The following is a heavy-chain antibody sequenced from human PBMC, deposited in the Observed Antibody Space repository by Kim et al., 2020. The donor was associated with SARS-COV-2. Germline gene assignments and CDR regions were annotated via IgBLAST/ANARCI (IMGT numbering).Heavy chain of an antibody. CDR3: AKGRLASGSWGFAY. CDR2: IRGSSGGT. Sequence: GGSLRLSCAASGFTFSSYWMSWVRQAPGKGLQWVATIRGSSGGTFYEDSVKGRFTVSGDNSKNTLYLQMNSLRAEDTAVYHCAKGRLASGSWGFAYWGQGSLVTVSS. J-gene: IGHJ4*02. CDR1: GFTFSSYW. V-gene: IGHV3-23*01. D-gene: IGHD1-26*01.